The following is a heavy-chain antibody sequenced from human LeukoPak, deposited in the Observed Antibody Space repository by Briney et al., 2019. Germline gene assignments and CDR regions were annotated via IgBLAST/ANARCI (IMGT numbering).Heavy chain of an antibody. J-gene: IGHJ6*02. V-gene: IGHV4-59*12. CDR3: ARVMVGYCSGGSCYSFPYYYYYGMDV. CDR2: IYYSGST. Sequence: PSETLSLTCTVSGGSISSYYWSWIRQPPGKGLEWIGYIYYSGSTNYNPSLKSRVTISVDTSKNQFSLKLSSVTAADTAVYYCARVMVGYCSGGSCYSFPYYYYYGMDVWGQGTTVTVSS. D-gene: IGHD2-15*01. CDR1: GGSISSYY.